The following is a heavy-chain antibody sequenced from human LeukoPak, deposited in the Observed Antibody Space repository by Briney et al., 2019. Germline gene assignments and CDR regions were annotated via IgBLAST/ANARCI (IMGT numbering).Heavy chain of an antibody. CDR1: GFTFSSHA. CDR3: AKAGLVRGGALDS. D-gene: IGHD4/OR15-4a*01. V-gene: IGHV3-30*04. Sequence: GRSLRLSCAASGFTFSSHAMHWVRQAPGKGLEWVAVISYDGSNKYYADSVKGRFTISRDNSKNTLYLQMNSLRVEDTALYYCAKAGLVRGGALDSWGQGTLVTVSS. J-gene: IGHJ4*02. CDR2: ISYDGSNK.